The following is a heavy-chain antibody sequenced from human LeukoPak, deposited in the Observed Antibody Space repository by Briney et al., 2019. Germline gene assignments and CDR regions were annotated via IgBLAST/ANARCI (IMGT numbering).Heavy chain of an antibody. CDR3: ARGPGPREYQLLPDY. CDR2: MNPNSGNT. CDR1: GYTFTSYD. V-gene: IGHV1-8*03. J-gene: IGHJ4*02. D-gene: IGHD2-2*01. Sequence: ASVKVSCKGSGYTFTSYDIKWVRQATGQGLEWMAWMNPNSGNTGYAQKFQGRVTITRNTSISTAYMELSSLRSEDTAVYYCARGPGPREYQLLPDYWGPGTLVTVSS.